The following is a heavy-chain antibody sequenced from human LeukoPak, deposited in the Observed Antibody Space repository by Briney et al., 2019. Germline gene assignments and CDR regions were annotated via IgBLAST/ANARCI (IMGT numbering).Heavy chain of an antibody. CDR1: GFTGSGDY. CDR2: IYAGFDNT. Sequence: GGSLRLSCAVSGFTGSGDYMSWVRQAPGKGLEWVSVIYAGFDNTDHADSVKGRFTISRDNSKNPLYLQMNSLRAEDTAVYYCARGGYGSVLDAFDIWGQGTMVTVSS. CDR3: ARGGYGSVLDAFDI. V-gene: IGHV3-53*05. D-gene: IGHD3-10*01. J-gene: IGHJ3*02.